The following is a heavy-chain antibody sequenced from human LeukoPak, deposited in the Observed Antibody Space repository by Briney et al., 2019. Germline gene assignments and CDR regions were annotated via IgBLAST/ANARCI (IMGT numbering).Heavy chain of an antibody. CDR1: GYTFTGYY. D-gene: IGHD3-10*01. Sequence: GASVKVSCMASGYTFTGYYMHWVRQAPGQGLEWMGRINPNSGGTNYAQKFQGRVTMTRDTSISTAYMELSRLRSDDTAVYYCARDANYYGSGSPTASGVWGQGTTVTVSS. CDR3: ARDANYYGSGSPTASGV. V-gene: IGHV1-2*06. CDR2: INPNSGGT. J-gene: IGHJ6*02.